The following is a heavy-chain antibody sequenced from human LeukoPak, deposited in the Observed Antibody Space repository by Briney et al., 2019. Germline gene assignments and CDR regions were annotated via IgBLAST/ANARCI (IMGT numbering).Heavy chain of an antibody. V-gene: IGHV3-21*04. D-gene: IGHD3-10*01. J-gene: IGHJ6*03. CDR1: GFTFTNYT. CDR2: ISSSSSYT. CDR3: ASGSGSYRTPYYYMDV. Sequence: PGGSLRLSCAASGFTFTNYTMSWVRQAPGKGLEWVSSISSSSSYTYYADSVKGRFTISRDNSKNTLYLQMNSLRAEDTAVYYCASGSGSYRTPYYYMDVWGTGTTVTVSS.